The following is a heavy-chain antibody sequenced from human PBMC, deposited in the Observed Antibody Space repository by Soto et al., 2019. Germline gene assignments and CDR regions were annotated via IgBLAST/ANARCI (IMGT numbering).Heavy chain of an antibody. J-gene: IGHJ3*01. Sequence: QVQLVESGGGVVQPGRSLRLSCAASGFTFSSYAMHWVRQAPGKGLEWVAVISYDGSNKYYADSVKGRFTISRDNSKNTLNLQMNSLRDEDTAVYYCARDEWGAIWCAPRSDAFDFWGQGTMVTVSS. D-gene: IGHD3-3*01. CDR2: ISYDGSNK. CDR3: ARDEWGAIWCAPRSDAFDF. CDR1: GFTFSSYA. V-gene: IGHV3-30-3*01.